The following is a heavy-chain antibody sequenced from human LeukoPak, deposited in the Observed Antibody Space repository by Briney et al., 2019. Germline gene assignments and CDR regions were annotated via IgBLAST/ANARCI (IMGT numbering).Heavy chain of an antibody. Sequence: SETLSLTCTVSGDSISPYYWSWIRQPPGKGLEWIGYIHYSGSTNYNPSLKSRITISVDTSKNQFSLKLSSVTAADTAVYYCAKREDYYYYMDVWDKGTTVTVSS. V-gene: IGHV4-59*01. CDR2: IHYSGST. J-gene: IGHJ6*03. CDR3: AKREDYYYYMDV. CDR1: GDSISPYY.